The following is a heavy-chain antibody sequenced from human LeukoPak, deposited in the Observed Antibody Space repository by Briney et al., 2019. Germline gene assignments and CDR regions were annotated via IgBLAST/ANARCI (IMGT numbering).Heavy chain of an antibody. Sequence: SVKVSCKASGGTFSSYAISLVRQAPGQGLEWMGGIIPIFGTANYAQKFQGRVTITADESTSTAYMELSSLRSEDTAVYYCAPYCSSTSCQLNWGQGTLVTVSS. CDR2: IIPIFGTA. J-gene: IGHJ4*02. D-gene: IGHD2-2*01. V-gene: IGHV1-69*01. CDR3: APYCSSTSCQLN. CDR1: GGTFSSYA.